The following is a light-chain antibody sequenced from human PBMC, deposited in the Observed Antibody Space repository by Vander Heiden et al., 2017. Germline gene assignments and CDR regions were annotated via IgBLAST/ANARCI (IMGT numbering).Light chain of an antibody. CDR1: ESINNS. CDR2: AAS. J-gene: IGKJ1*01. CDR3: QHTYSPMWT. V-gene: IGKV1-39*01. Sequence: DIKMTQSPSSLSASVGDRVPIPCRARESINNSLTWYHQKPAKGPKVLIDAASSLQSVVPSWCSSSGAGTDITTTSSRLQDEDVATYYCQHTYSPMWTFGGGTKVEIK.